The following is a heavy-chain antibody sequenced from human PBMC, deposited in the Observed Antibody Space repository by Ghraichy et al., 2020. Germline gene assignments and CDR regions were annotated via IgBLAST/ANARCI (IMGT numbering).Heavy chain of an antibody. D-gene: IGHD3-3*01. CDR1: GFTFSSYG. CDR3: AKDIFPPKSYDFWSGYYLYYYYYGMDV. Sequence: AGYLRLSCAASGFTFSSYGMHWVRQAPGKGLEWVAFIRYDGSNKYYADSVKGRFTISRDNSKNTLYLQMNSLRAEDTAVYYCAKDIFPPKSYDFWSGYYLYYYYYGMDVWGQGTTVTVSS. CDR2: IRYDGSNK. J-gene: IGHJ6*02. V-gene: IGHV3-30*02.